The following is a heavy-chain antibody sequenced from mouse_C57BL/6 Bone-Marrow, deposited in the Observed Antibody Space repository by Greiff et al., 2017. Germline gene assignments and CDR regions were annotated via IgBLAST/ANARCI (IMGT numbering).Heavy chain of an antibody. V-gene: IGHV1-64*01. CDR2: IHPNSGST. J-gene: IGHJ1*03. CDR3: ARDYGSSYDWYFDV. Sequence: QVQLQQPGAELVKPGASVKLSCKASGYTFTSYWMHWVKQRPGQGLEWIGMIHPNSGSTNYNEKFKSKATLTVAKSSSTAYMQLSSLTSEDAAVYYCARDYGSSYDWYFDVWGTGTTVTVAS. CDR1: GYTFTSYW. D-gene: IGHD1-1*01.